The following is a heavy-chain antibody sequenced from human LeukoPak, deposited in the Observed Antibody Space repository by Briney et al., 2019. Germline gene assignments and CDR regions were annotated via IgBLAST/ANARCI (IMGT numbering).Heavy chain of an antibody. Sequence: ASVKVSCKASGYTFTNYGITWVRQAPGQGLEWMGWISTNHGNTNYAQKIQSRVTMTTDTSTSTAYMELRNLRSDDTAMYYCARDQIRQGLPGYWGQGTLVTVSS. J-gene: IGHJ4*02. D-gene: IGHD6-19*01. CDR1: GYTFTNYG. CDR3: ARDQIRQGLPGY. V-gene: IGHV1-18*01. CDR2: ISTNHGNT.